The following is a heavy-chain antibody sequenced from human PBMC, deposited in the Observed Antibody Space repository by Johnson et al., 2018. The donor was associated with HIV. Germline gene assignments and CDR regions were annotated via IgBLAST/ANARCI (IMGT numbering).Heavy chain of an antibody. V-gene: IGHV3-48*03. J-gene: IGHJ3*02. D-gene: IGHD2-21*02. CDR3: ASCGGDCRDAFDI. Sequence: VQLVESGGGVVQPGRSLRLSCAASGFTFSSMHWDRQAPGKGLEWVSYISSSGSTMYYADSVKGRFTISRDNAKNSLYLQMNSLRAEDTAVYYCASCGGDCRDAFDIWGQGTMVTVSS. CDR1: GFTFSS. CDR2: ISSSGSTM.